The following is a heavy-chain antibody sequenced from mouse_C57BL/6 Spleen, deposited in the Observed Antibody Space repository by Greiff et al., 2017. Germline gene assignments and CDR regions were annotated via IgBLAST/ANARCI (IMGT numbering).Heavy chain of an antibody. D-gene: IGHD1-1*01. CDR2: IDPNSGGT. Sequence: VQLQQSGAELARPGASVKLSCKASGYTFTSYGISWVKQRPGRGLEWIGRIDPNSGGTKYNEKFKSKATLTVDKPSSTAYMQLSSLTSEDSAVYYCARDTPVAGYFDYWGQGTTLTVSS. CDR3: ARDTPVAGYFDY. CDR1: GYTFTSYG. J-gene: IGHJ2*01. V-gene: IGHV1-72*01.